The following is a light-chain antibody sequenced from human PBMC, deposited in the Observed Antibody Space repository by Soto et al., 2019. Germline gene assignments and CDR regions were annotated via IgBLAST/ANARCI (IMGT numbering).Light chain of an antibody. CDR1: QSISSW. CDR2: DAS. Sequence: DLPMTQFPFTPFASVGDRVTITCRARQSISSWLAWYQQKPGKAPKLLIYDASSLESGVPSRFSGSGSETEFTLTISSLQPDDFATYYCQQYNGYPWTFGQGTKV. V-gene: IGKV1-5*01. CDR3: QQYNGYPWT. J-gene: IGKJ1*01.